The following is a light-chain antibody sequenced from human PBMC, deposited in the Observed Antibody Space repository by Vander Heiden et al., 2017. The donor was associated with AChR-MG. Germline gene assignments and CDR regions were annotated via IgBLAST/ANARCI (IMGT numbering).Light chain of an antibody. CDR1: QSISTY. Sequence: DLQMTQSPSSLSASVGDRVTITCRASQSISTYLNWYQQKPGKAPNLLVSAASGLQSGVPSRFSGSGSGTHFTLTITSLQPEDFATYYCQQSYRHLYTFGQGTKLEMK. CDR2: AAS. V-gene: IGKV1-39*01. CDR3: QQSYRHLYT. J-gene: IGKJ2*01.